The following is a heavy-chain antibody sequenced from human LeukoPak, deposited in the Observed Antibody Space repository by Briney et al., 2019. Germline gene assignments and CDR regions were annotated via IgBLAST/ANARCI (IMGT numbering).Heavy chain of an antibody. CDR2: IYPGDSGT. V-gene: IGHV5-51*01. J-gene: IGHJ3*02. Sequence: GESLKISCKGSGYSFTSYWIGWVRQMPGKGLEWRGIIYPGDSGTKYSPSFQGQVTIPAHKCIITAYLQWSSLKASDTAMYYCAGPVVAATDAFDIWGQRTMVTVSS. CDR3: AGPVVAATDAFDI. CDR1: GYSFTSYW. D-gene: IGHD2-15*01.